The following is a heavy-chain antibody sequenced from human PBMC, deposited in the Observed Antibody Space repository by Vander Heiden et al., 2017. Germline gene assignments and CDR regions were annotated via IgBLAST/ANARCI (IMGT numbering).Heavy chain of an antibody. CDR2: ISGSGSNT. CDR1: GLTFSSTA. Sequence: VQLLESGGGVVPPGGSLRISCAASGLTFSSTAMNWVGQAPGKGLEWVSVISGSGSNTYYADSVKGRFTISRDNSKNTLYLQMSSLRAEDTAVYYCAKDFGDNGFYYGLDVWGQGTTVTVSS. V-gene: IGHV3-23*01. D-gene: IGHD1-20*01. J-gene: IGHJ6*02. CDR3: AKDFGDNGFYYGLDV.